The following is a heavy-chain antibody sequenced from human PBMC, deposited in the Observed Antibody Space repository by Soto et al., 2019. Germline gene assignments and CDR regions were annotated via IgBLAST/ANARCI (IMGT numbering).Heavy chain of an antibody. CDR1: GYSFTSYW. D-gene: IGHD3-3*01. Sequence: GESLKISCKGSGYSFTSYWIGWVRQMPGKGLEWMGIIYPGDSDTRYSPSFQGQVTISADKSISTAYLQWSSLKASDTAMYYCARWGEQLRFLEWLEPPVGFDIWGQGTMVTVSS. CDR2: IYPGDSDT. CDR3: ARWGEQLRFLEWLEPPVGFDI. J-gene: IGHJ3*02. V-gene: IGHV5-51*01.